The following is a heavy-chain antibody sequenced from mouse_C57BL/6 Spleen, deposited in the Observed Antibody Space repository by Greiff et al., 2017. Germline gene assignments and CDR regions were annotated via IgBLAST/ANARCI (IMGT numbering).Heavy chain of an antibody. CDR2: IYPGSGNT. D-gene: IGHD1-1*01. CDR3: ARGDYDGKGAMDY. V-gene: IGHV1-66*01. J-gene: IGHJ4*01. Sequence: QVQLQQSGPELVKPGASVKISCKASGYSFTSYYIHWVKQRPGQGLEWIGWIYPGSGNTKYTEKFKGKVTLTADTSSSTAYLRLSSLTSEDSAVYYCARGDYDGKGAMDYWGQGTSVTVSS. CDR1: GYSFTSYY.